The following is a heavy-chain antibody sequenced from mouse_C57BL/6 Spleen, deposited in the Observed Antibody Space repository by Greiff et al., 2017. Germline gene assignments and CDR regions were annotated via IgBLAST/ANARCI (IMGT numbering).Heavy chain of an antibody. J-gene: IGHJ2*01. CDR2: IDPSDSYT. Sequence: QVHVKQPGAELVKPGASVKLSCKASGYTFTSYWMQWVKQRPGQGLEWIGKIDPSDSYTNYNQKFKGKATLTVDTSSSTAYMQLSSLTSEDSAVYYCANLLGYYGSSYGFDYWGQGTTRTVSS. D-gene: IGHD1-1*01. V-gene: IGHV1-50*01. CDR1: GYTFTSYW. CDR3: ANLLGYYGSSYGFDY.